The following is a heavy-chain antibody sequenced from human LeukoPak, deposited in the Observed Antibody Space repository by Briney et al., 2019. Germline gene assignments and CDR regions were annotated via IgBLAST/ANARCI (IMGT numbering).Heavy chain of an antibody. V-gene: IGHV1-69*05. J-gene: IGHJ6*03. CDR2: IIPIFGTA. CDR1: GGTSSSYA. Sequence: VASVKVSCKASGGTSSSYAISWVRQAPGQGLEWMGGIIPIFGTANYAQKFQGRVTITTDESTSTAYMELSSLRSEDTAVYYCARDRTASGPYMDVWGKGTTVTVSS. CDR3: ARDRTASGPYMDV. D-gene: IGHD5-18*01.